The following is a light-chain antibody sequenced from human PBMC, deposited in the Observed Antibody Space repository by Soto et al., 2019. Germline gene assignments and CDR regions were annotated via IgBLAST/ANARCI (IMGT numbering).Light chain of an antibody. Sequence: EVMLTXSPXTLSLXXXXXATLSCRASQSVSSNYLAWYQQKSGQAPRLLIYGASNRATGIPDRFSGSGSGTDFTLTIRRLEPEDFAVYYCQQYDTSPRTFGQGTKVEFK. CDR1: QSVSSNY. CDR2: GAS. V-gene: IGKV3-20*01. CDR3: QQYDTSPRT. J-gene: IGKJ1*01.